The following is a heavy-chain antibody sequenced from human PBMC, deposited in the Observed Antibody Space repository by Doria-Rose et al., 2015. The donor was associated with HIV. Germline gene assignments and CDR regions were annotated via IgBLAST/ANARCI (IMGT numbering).Heavy chain of an antibody. D-gene: IGHD6-13*01. CDR3: ARIKSSRWYHKYYFDF. J-gene: IGHJ4*01. V-gene: IGHV2-26*01. Sequence: QITLKESGPVLVKPTETLTPTCTVSGVSFSSPGMGVSWIRQPPGKALEWLANSFSDDESSYKTSLSSRLTVCRSTSRSQVVLTMTDMDPVDTATYYCARIKSSRWYHKYYFDFWGQGTLVIVSA. CDR2: SFSDDES. CDR1: GVSFSSPGMG.